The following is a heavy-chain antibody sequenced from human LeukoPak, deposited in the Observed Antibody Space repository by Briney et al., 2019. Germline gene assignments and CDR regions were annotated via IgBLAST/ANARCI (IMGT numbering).Heavy chain of an antibody. CDR2: INSDGSST. Sequence: GGSLRLSCAASGFTFSSHWMYWVRQAPGKGLVWVSHINSDGSSTSYVDSVKGRFTISRDSAKNTLYLQMNSLRAEDTAVYYCARVDVGLEWLPRRIYYYYMDVWGKGTTVTVSS. CDR3: ARVDVGLEWLPRRIYYYYMDV. CDR1: GFTFSSHW. V-gene: IGHV3-74*01. J-gene: IGHJ6*03. D-gene: IGHD3-3*01.